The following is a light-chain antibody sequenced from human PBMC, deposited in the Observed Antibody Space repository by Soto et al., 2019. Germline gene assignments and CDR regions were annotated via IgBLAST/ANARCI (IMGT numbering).Light chain of an antibody. J-gene: IGKJ2*01. V-gene: IGKV3-15*01. CDR3: QQHNSSPPV. CDR2: GAS. Sequence: EIVMTQSPATLSVSPGERATLSCRASQSVNSNLAWYQQKPGHSPRLLIYGASTRVTGIPARFSGSGSGTEFTLTISSLQSEDFAIYYCQQHNSSPPVFGQGTKLEIK. CDR1: QSVNSN.